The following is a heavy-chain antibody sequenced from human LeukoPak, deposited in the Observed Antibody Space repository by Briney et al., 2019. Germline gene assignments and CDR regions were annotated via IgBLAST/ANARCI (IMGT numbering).Heavy chain of an antibody. CDR3: ARNGVRGYYYGYGMDV. J-gene: IGHJ6*02. CDR2: IYYSGST. CDR1: GGSISSSSYY. V-gene: IGHV4-39*01. Sequence: KPSETLSLTCTVSGGSISSSSYYWGWIRQPPGKGLEWIGSIYYSGSTYYNPSLKSRVTISVDTSKNQFSLKLSSVTAADTAVYYCARNGVRGYYYGYGMDVWGQGTTVTVSS. D-gene: IGHD2-8*01.